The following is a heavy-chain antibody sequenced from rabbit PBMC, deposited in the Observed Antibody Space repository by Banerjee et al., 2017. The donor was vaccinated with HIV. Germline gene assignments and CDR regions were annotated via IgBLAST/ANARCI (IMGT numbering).Heavy chain of an antibody. Sequence: QSLEESGGGLVKPGASLTLTCTASGFSFSSNDWMCWVRQAPGKGLEWIACIYAGSSGSTYYASWAKGRFTISQTSSTTVTLQMTSLTAADTATYFCARDLAGVIGWNFNLWGPGTLVTVS. V-gene: IGHV1S40*01. CDR1: GFSFSSNDW. CDR2: IYAGSSGST. CDR3: ARDLAGVIGWNFNL. J-gene: IGHJ4*01. D-gene: IGHD4-1*01.